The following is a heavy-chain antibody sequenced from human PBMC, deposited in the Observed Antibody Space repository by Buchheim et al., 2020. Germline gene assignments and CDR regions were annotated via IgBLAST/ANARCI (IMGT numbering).Heavy chain of an antibody. Sequence: QVQLVESGGGLVKPGGSLRLSCAASGFTFSDYYMSWIRQAPGKGLEWVSYISSSSSYTNYADSLKGRFTISSENAKNSLYLQMNSLRAEDTAVYYCARDHRGDTAMVSYYYYGMDVWGQGTT. CDR3: ARDHRGDTAMVSYYYYGMDV. J-gene: IGHJ6*02. CDR2: ISSSSSYT. D-gene: IGHD5-18*01. V-gene: IGHV3-11*05. CDR1: GFTFSDYY.